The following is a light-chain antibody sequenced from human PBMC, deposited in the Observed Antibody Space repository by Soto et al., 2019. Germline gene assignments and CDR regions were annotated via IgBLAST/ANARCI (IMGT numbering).Light chain of an antibody. Sequence: QSVLTQPPSVSGAPGQRVTICCTGSSSNFGAGYDVHWYQQLPGTAPKVLIYGNSNRPSGVPDRFSGSKSGTSASLAITGLQAEDEADYYCQSYDSSLSGYVFGTGTKVTVL. CDR1: SSNFGAGYD. CDR2: GNS. CDR3: QSYDSSLSGYV. J-gene: IGLJ1*01. V-gene: IGLV1-40*01.